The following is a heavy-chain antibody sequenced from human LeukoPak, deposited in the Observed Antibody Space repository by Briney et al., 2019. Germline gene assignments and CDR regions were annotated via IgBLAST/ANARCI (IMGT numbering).Heavy chain of an antibody. V-gene: IGHV4-34*01. CDR3: ARGLGRWFGEFYYYYYYMDV. D-gene: IGHD3-10*01. Sequence: SETLSLTCAVYGGSFSGYYWSWIRQPPGKGLKWIGGINHSGSTNYNPSLKSRVTISVDTSKNQFSLKLSSVTAADTAVYYCARGLGRWFGEFYYYYYYMDVWGKGTTVTVSS. J-gene: IGHJ6*03. CDR2: INHSGST. CDR1: GGSFSGYY.